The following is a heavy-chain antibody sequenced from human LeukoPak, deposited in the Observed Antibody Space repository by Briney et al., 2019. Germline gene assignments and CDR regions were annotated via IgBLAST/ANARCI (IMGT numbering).Heavy chain of an antibody. V-gene: IGHV3-20*04. CDR3: ARKYYYDSSGYQFDY. D-gene: IGHD3-22*01. CDR1: GFTFDDYG. Sequence: GGSLRLSCAASGFTFDDYGMSWVCQAPGKGLEWVSGINWNGGSTGYADSVKGRFTISRDNAKNSLYLQMSSLRAEDTALYYCARKYYYDSSGYQFDYWGQGTLVTVSS. CDR2: INWNGGST. J-gene: IGHJ4*02.